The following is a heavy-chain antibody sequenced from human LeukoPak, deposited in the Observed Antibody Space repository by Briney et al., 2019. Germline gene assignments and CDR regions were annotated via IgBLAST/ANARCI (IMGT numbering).Heavy chain of an antibody. Sequence: SVKVSCKASGGTFSSYAISWVRQAPGQGLEWMGGIIPIFGTANYAQKFQGRVTITTDESTSTAYMELSSLRSEDTAVYYCARISGSYYGNYDYWGQGTLVTVSS. V-gene: IGHV1-69*05. D-gene: IGHD3-10*01. CDR1: GGTFSSYA. J-gene: IGHJ4*02. CDR3: ARISGSYYGNYDY. CDR2: IIPIFGTA.